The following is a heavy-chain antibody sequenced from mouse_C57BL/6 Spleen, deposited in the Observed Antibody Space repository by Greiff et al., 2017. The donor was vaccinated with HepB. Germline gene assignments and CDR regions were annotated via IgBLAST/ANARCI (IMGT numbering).Heavy chain of an antibody. CDR3: AREGDGYYAWFAY. D-gene: IGHD2-3*01. Sequence: QVQLKQPGAELVKPGASVKLSCKASGYTFTSYWMQWVKQRPGQGLEWIGEIDPSDSYTNYNQKFKGKATLTVDTSSSTAYMQLSSLTSEDSAVYYCAREGDGYYAWFAYWGQGTLVTVSA. J-gene: IGHJ3*01. CDR2: IDPSDSYT. V-gene: IGHV1-50*01. CDR1: GYTFTSYW.